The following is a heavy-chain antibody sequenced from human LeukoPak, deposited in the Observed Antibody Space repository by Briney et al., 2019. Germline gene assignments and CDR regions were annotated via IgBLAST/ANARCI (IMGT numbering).Heavy chain of an antibody. CDR3: ARELGATFYFDY. CDR2: INSNVGNT. CDR1: GYSFTSYH. J-gene: IGHJ4*02. D-gene: IGHD1-26*01. V-gene: IGHV1-46*01. Sequence: ASVNVSCKASGYSFTSYHIHWVRQAPGQGLEWMGIINSNVGNTRYAQSFQGRVTMTRDTSTSTVDMELSSLTSEDTAVYYCARELGATFYFDYWGQGTLVTVSS.